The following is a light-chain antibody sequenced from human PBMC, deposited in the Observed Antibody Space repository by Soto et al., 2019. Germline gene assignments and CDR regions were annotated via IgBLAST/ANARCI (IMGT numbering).Light chain of an antibody. J-gene: IGKJ1*01. CDR2: GAS. Sequence: IVLTQSPGTLSFSPGERATLSCRASQSISGSYLAWYQQKPGQAPRLLIYGASSRATGFPDRFSGSGSGKDFTLTISSLEPEDFAVYYCQQYGRSPRTFGHGTKVEIX. CDR3: QQYGRSPRT. CDR1: QSISGSY. V-gene: IGKV3-20*01.